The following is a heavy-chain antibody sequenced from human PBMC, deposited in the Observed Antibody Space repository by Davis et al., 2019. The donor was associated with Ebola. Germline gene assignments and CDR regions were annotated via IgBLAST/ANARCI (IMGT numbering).Heavy chain of an antibody. D-gene: IGHD2-2*01. CDR2: ISGRGGLT. V-gene: IGHV3-23*01. Sequence: GGSLRLSCTDSVITFSSYAMTWVRQAPGKGLEWVSGISGRGGLTDYADSVKGRFTISRDNSNNTLYLHMNSLRAEDTAIYYCARGYQPVLNWGQGVLVTVSS. CDR3: ARGYQPVLN. J-gene: IGHJ4*02. CDR1: VITFSSYA.